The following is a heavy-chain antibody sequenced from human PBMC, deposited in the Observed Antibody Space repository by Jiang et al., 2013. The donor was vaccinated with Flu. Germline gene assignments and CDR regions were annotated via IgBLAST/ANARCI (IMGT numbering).Heavy chain of an antibody. D-gene: IGHD3-10*01. CDR1: GASIRVGDYY. Sequence: GLVKPSQTLSLTCSVSGASIRVGDYYWGWIRQSPGKGLEWIGYIYYNGKTYYNPSLESRITMSVDTSKGQFSLNLRSVTAADTAVYFCARACYYGSGAYYAFDMWGQGTKVIVSS. CDR2: IYYNGKT. CDR3: ARACYYGSGAYYAFDM. J-gene: IGHJ3*02. V-gene: IGHV4-30-4*01.